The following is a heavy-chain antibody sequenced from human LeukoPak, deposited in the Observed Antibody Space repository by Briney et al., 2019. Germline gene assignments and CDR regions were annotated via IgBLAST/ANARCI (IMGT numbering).Heavy chain of an antibody. CDR2: INPNSGGT. CDR1: GYTFTGYY. J-gene: IGHJ5*02. D-gene: IGHD2-2*01. Sequence: ASVKVSCKASGYTFTGYYMHRVRQAPGQGLEWMGWINPNSGGTNYAQKFQGRVTMTRDTSISTAYMELSRLRSDDTAVYYCARNGGYCSSTSCYWSWFDPWGQGTLVTVSS. V-gene: IGHV1-2*02. CDR3: ARNGGYCSSTSCYWSWFDP.